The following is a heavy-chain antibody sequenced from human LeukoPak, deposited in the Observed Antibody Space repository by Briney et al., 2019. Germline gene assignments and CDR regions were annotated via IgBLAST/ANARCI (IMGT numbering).Heavy chain of an antibody. CDR2: INPNSGGT. D-gene: IGHD6-13*01. V-gene: IGHV1-2*02. CDR1: GYTFTGYY. J-gene: IGHJ4*02. CDR3: ARVEWGSSWYLHHTAFDY. Sequence: GASVKVSCKASGYTFTGYYMHWVRQAPGQGLEWMGWINPNSGGTNYAQKFQGRVTMTRDTSISTAYMELSRLRSDDTAVYYCARVEWGSSWYLHHTAFDYWGQGTLVTVSS.